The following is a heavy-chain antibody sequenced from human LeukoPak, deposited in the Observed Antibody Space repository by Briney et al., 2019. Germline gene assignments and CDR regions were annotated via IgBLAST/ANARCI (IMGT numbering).Heavy chain of an antibody. CDR1: GFTFSRFG. CDR2: ISSGSSSI. J-gene: IGHJ6*03. D-gene: IGHD6-6*01. V-gene: IGHV3-48*04. CDR3: ARGEYSSSSPSAFYYYYYYYMDV. Sequence: PGGSLRLCCAASGFTFSRFGMNWVRQAPGKGLEWVSYISSGSSSIYHADSVKGRFTISRDNAQNSLYLQMNSLRAEDTAVYYCARGEYSSSSPSAFYYYYYYYMDVWGKGTTVTVSS.